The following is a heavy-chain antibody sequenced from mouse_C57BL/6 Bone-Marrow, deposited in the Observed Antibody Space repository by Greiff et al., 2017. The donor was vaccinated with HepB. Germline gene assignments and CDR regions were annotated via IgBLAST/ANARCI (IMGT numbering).Heavy chain of an antibody. CDR1: EYEFPSHD. D-gene: IGHD4-1*01. V-gene: IGHV5-2*01. CDR3: ARQPWDDAWFAY. J-gene: IGHJ3*01. Sequence: EVKLMESGGGLVQPGESLKLSCESNEYEFPSHDMSWVRKTPEKRLELVAAINSDGGSTYYPDTMERRFIISRDNTKKTLYLQLSSLRSEDTALYYCARQPWDDAWFAYWGQGTLVTVSA. CDR2: INSDGGST.